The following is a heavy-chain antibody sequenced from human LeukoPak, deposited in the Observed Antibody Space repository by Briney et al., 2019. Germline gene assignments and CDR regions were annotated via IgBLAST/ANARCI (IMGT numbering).Heavy chain of an antibody. CDR2: ISSSGSTI. Sequence: GGSLRLSCAASGFTFSDYYMSWIRQAPGKGLEWVSYISSSGSTIYYADSVKGRFTISRDNAKNSLYLQMNSLRAEDTAVYYCAREGGDGSFSLYYFDYWGQGTLVTVSS. D-gene: IGHD5-24*01. J-gene: IGHJ4*02. V-gene: IGHV3-11*04. CDR3: AREGGDGSFSLYYFDY. CDR1: GFTFSDYY.